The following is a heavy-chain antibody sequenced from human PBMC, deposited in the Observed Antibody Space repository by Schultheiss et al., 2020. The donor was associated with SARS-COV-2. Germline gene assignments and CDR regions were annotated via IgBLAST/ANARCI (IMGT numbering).Heavy chain of an antibody. CDR3: ASTIRDLGATTEDYFDY. J-gene: IGHJ4*02. CDR1: GGSISSSSYY. D-gene: IGHD1-26*01. V-gene: IGHV4-31*03. Sequence: SETLSLTCTVSGGSISSSSYYWSWIRQHPGKGLEWIGYIYYSGSTYYNPSLKSRVTISVDTSKNQFSLKLSSVTVADTAVYYCASTIRDLGATTEDYFDYWGQGTLVTVSS. CDR2: IYYSGST.